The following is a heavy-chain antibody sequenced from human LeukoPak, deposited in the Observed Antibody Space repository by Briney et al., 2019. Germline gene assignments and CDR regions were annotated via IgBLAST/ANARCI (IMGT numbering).Heavy chain of an antibody. D-gene: IGHD6-13*01. J-gene: IGHJ5*02. CDR3: ARGAVVGIIGWFDP. CDR2: IKTKAYGGTT. CDR1: GFTFGDYT. V-gene: IGHV3-49*03. Sequence: GRSLRLSCSASGFTFGDYTVSWFRQAPGKGLEWVGFIKTKAYGGTTEYAASVKDRFTISRDDSKSIAYLQMNSVKTEDTAVYYCARGAVVGIIGWFDPWGQGTLVTVSS.